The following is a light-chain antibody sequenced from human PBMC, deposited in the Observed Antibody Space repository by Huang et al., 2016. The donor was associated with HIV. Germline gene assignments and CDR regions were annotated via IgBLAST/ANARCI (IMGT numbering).Light chain of an antibody. Sequence: EIVLTQSPATLSLSPGERATLSCRASQSVRSYLAWYQQKPCQAPRLLSYDAYNRATGSPARFSGSGSGSGTDFTLTISSLEPEDFAVYYCQQRSNWLTFGGGTKVEIK. V-gene: IGKV3-11*01. CDR3: QQRSNWLT. J-gene: IGKJ4*01. CDR2: DAY. CDR1: QSVRSY.